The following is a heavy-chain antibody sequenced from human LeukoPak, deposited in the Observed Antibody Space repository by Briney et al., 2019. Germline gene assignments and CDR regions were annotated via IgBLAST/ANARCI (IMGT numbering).Heavy chain of an antibody. D-gene: IGHD3-22*01. V-gene: IGHV4-39*01. CDR3: ARQGGDSSGYYYIY. J-gene: IGHJ4*02. CDR1: GDSISSGSYY. CDR2: IYYSGST. Sequence: SETLSLTCTVSGDSISSGSYYWGWIRQPPGKGLEWIGTIYYSGSTYYNSSLKSRVTISVDTSKNQFSLKLSSVTAADTAVYYCARQGGDSSGYYYIYWGQGTLVTVSS.